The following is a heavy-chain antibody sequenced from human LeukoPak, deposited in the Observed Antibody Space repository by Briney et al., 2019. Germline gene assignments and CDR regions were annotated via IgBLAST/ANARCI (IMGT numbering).Heavy chain of an antibody. V-gene: IGHV3-23*01. J-gene: IGHJ4*02. D-gene: IGHD6-13*01. CDR1: GFTFSSYA. Sequence: PGGSLRLSCAASGFTFSSYAMSWVRPAPGKGLEWVSAISGSGGSTYYADSVKGRFTISRDNSKNTLYLQMNSLRAEDTAVYYCAKWGSFVAAAGASDYWGQGTLVTVSS. CDR2: ISGSGGST. CDR3: AKWGSFVAAAGASDY.